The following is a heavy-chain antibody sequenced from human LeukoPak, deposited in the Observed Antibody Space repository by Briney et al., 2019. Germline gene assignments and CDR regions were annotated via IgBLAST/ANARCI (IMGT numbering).Heavy chain of an antibody. CDR2: IRSDGSSN. J-gene: IGHJ4*02. D-gene: IGHD3/OR15-3a*01. CDR3: VRDRDWGFDY. V-gene: IGHV3-30*02. Sequence: GGSLRLSCAASGFTFSSHGMHWVRQAPGKGLEWVTFIRSDGSSNYYGDSVKGRFTLSRDNFRNTLSLQMNSLRAEDTAVYYCVRDRDWGFDYWGQGTLVTVSS. CDR1: GFTFSSHG.